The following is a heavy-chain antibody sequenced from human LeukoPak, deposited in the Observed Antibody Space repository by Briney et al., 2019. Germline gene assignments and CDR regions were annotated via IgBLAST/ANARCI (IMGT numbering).Heavy chain of an antibody. CDR1: GGSISSSSYY. CDR2: IYYSGST. Sequence: PSETLSLTCTVSGGSISSSSYYWGWIRQPPGKGLEWIGSIYYSGSTYYNPSLKSRVTISVDTSKNQFSLKLSSVTAADTAVYYCARGSMVRGVMGVVAFDIWGQGTMVTVSS. CDR3: ARGSMVRGVMGVVAFDI. J-gene: IGHJ3*02. V-gene: IGHV4-39*01. D-gene: IGHD3-10*01.